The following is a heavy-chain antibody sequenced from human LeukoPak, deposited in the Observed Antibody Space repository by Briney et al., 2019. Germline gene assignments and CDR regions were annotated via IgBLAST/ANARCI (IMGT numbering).Heavy chain of an antibody. CDR3: AKGEVLWFGELLPSPFDY. CDR2: ISGSGGST. J-gene: IGHJ4*02. CDR1: GFTVSSNY. V-gene: IGHV3-23*01. Sequence: QAGGSLRLSCAASGFTVSSNYMSWVRQAPGKGLEWVSAISGSGGSTYYADSVKGRFTISRDNSKNTLYLQMNSLRAEDTAVYYCAKGEVLWFGELLPSPFDYWGQGTLVTVSS. D-gene: IGHD3-10*01.